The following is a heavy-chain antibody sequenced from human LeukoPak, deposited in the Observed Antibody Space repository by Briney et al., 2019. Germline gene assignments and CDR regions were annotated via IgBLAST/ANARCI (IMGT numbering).Heavy chain of an antibody. J-gene: IGHJ6*02. CDR2: ISGYNGNT. CDR1: GYTFISYG. CDR3: ARGKEIVVPGTGYYSYGMDV. D-gene: IGHD6-19*01. Sequence: ASVTVSCKASGYTFISYGISWVRQAPGQGLEWMGWISGYNGNTNYAQRLQGRVTMTTDTSTSTAYMELRSLRSDDTAVYYCARGKEIVVPGTGYYSYGMDVWGQGTTVTVSS. V-gene: IGHV1-18*01.